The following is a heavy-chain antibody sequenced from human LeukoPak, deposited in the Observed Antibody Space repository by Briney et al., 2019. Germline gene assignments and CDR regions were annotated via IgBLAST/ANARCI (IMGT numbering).Heavy chain of an antibody. D-gene: IGHD6-13*01. CDR3: ARGSSSWYVRDYAPGDY. Sequence: GGSLRLSCAASGFTFSSYGMHWVRQAPGKGLEWVAVIWYDGSNKYYADSVKGRFTISRDNSKNTLYLQMNSLRAEDTAVYYCARGSSSWYVRDYAPGDYWGQGTLVTVSS. CDR1: GFTFSSYG. CDR2: IWYDGSNK. V-gene: IGHV3-33*01. J-gene: IGHJ4*02.